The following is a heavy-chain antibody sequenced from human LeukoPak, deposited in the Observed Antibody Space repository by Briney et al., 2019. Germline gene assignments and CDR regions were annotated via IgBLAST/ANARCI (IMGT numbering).Heavy chain of an antibody. J-gene: IGHJ3*02. V-gene: IGHV1-2*02. D-gene: IGHD5-18*01. CDR3: ARDSRWGAAMANDAFDI. Sequence: AAVKVSCKASGYTFTGYYMHWVRQAPVQGLEWMGWINPNSGGTNYAQKFQGRVTMTRDTSISTAYMELSRLRSDDTAVYYCARDSRWGAAMANDAFDIWGQGTMVTVSS. CDR2: INPNSGGT. CDR1: GYTFTGYY.